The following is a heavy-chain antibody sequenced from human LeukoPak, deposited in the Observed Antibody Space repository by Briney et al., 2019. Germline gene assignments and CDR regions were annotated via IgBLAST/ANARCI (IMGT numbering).Heavy chain of an antibody. Sequence: GRSLRLSCAASGFTFSSYAMHWARQAPGKGLEWVAVISYDGSNKYYADSVKGRFTISRDNSKNTLYLQMNSLRAEDTAVYYCARAKVRSSGWLDAFDIWGQGTMVTVSS. D-gene: IGHD6-19*01. V-gene: IGHV3-30-3*01. CDR3: ARAKVRSSGWLDAFDI. CDR2: ISYDGSNK. J-gene: IGHJ3*02. CDR1: GFTFSSYA.